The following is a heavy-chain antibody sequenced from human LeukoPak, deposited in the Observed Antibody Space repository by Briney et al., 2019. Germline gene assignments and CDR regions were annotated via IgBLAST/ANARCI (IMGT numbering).Heavy chain of an antibody. J-gene: IGHJ4*02. CDR1: GFTFSGFW. Sequence: GGSLRLSCAVSGFTFSGFWMSWSRQAPGKGLEWVASINSDGSEGYYADVVKGRFTISRDNAKNSLYLQINSLRAEDTAVYYCARDSGSYYTLDYWGQGTLVTVSS. CDR2: INSDGSEG. D-gene: IGHD1-26*01. CDR3: ARDSGSYYTLDY. V-gene: IGHV3-7*03.